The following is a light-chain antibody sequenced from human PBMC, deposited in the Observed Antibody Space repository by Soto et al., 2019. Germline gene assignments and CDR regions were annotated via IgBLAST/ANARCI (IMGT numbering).Light chain of an antibody. CDR2: GNS. V-gene: IGLV1-40*01. CDR1: SSNIGAGFD. Sequence: QSVLTQPPSVSGAPGQRVTISCTGTSSNIGAGFDVHWYQQLPGTAPKLLIFGNSNRPSGVPDRFSGSKSATSASLAITGLQAADEDDYYCQSYDSRLTAVLGTGTKVTVL. CDR3: QSYDSRLTAV. J-gene: IGLJ1*01.